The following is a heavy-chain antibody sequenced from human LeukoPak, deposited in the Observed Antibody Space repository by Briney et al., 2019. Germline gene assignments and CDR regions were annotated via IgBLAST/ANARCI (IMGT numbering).Heavy chain of an antibody. V-gene: IGHV4-4*07. Sequence: SETLSLTCTVSGGSISYYWSWIRQPAGKGLEWIGRIYTSGSTNYNPSLKSRVTISVDTSKNQFSLKLSSVTAADTVVYYCARTPPLWFGESWGQGTLVTVSS. J-gene: IGHJ4*02. CDR1: GGSISYY. CDR3: ARTPPLWFGES. D-gene: IGHD3-10*01. CDR2: IYTSGST.